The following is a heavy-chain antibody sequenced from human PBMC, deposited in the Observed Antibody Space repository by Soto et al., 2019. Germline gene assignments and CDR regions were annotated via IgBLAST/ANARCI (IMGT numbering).Heavy chain of an antibody. CDR2: ISSSSSTI. CDR3: ARGRGGYYDILTGYL. J-gene: IGHJ4*02. D-gene: IGHD3-9*01. CDR1: GFTFSSYS. Sequence: GVSLRLSCAASGFTFSSYSMNWVRQAPGKGLEWVSYISSSSSTIYYADSVKGRFTISRDNAKNSLYLQMNSLRAEDTAVYYCARGRGGYYDILTGYLGGQGTLVTVSS. V-gene: IGHV3-48*01.